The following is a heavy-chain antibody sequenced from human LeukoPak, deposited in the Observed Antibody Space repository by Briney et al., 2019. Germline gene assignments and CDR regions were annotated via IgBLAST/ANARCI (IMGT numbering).Heavy chain of an antibody. CDR2: IYYSGST. D-gene: IGHD3-16*02. Sequence: PSETLSLTCAVYGGSFSGYYWSWIRQPPGKGLEWIGSIYYSGSTYYNPSLKSRVTISVDTSKNQFSLKLSSVTAADTAVYYCASTLRLGELSFPSPPFDPWGQGTLVTVSS. CDR3: ASTLRLGELSFPSPPFDP. CDR1: GGSFSGYY. V-gene: IGHV4-34*01. J-gene: IGHJ5*02.